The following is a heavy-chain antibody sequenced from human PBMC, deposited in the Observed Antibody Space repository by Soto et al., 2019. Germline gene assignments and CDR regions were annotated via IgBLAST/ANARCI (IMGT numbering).Heavy chain of an antibody. CDR2: IDGSGRNT. J-gene: IGHJ4*02. V-gene: IGHV3-23*01. D-gene: IGHD5-12*01. Sequence: GGSLRLSCAASGFTFSSYAMSWVRQAPGKGLEWVSGIDGSGRNTYYADSVKGRFTISRDNSKNTLSVQMNSLRAEDTAVYYCARDGNSGYPYYFDYWGQGTLVTVSS. CDR3: ARDGNSGYPYYFDY. CDR1: GFTFSSYA.